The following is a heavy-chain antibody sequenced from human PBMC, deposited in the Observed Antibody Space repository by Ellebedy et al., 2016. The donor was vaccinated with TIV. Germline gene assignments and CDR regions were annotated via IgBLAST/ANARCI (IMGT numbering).Heavy chain of an antibody. D-gene: IGHD4-17*01. CDR3: ARLGTTVTSPGY. CDR1: GYTFTSYA. V-gene: IGHV1-3*01. J-gene: IGHJ4*02. CDR2: VNGGNGNT. Sequence: AASVKVSCKASGYTFTSYAMHWVRQAPGQGLEWMGWVNGGNGNTKYSQKFEGRVTITRDTSASTAYMDLSSLRSEDTAVYYCARLGTTVTSPGYWGQGTLVTVSS.